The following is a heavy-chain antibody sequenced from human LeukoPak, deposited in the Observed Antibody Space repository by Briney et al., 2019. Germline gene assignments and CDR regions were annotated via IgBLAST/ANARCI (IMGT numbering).Heavy chain of an antibody. V-gene: IGHV3-64D*06. CDR1: GFTFSTYV. CDR3: VRGTGY. J-gene: IGHJ4*02. CDR2: ISSNGDNT. Sequence: GGSLRLSCSVSGFTFSTYVMHWVRQAPGKGLEYVSAISSNGDNTYYADSVKGRFTISRDNSKNTLYLQMSSLRADDTAVNYCVRGTGYWGQGTLVTVSS.